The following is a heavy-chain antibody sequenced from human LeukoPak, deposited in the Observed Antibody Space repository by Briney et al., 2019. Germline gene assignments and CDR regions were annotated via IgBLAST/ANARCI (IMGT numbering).Heavy chain of an antibody. CDR2: IKQDGSDK. V-gene: IGHV3-7*01. Sequence: PGGSLRLSCAASGFTFSNYWMSWVRQAPRKGLEGVAIIKQDGSDKNYVDSVKGRFTISRDNAKNSLYLEMSSLRAEDTAVYYCPSTLLQPAVVRGFDIWGQGTMVTVSS. CDR1: GFTFSNYW. D-gene: IGHD1-1*01. CDR3: PSTLLQPAVVRGFDI. J-gene: IGHJ3*02.